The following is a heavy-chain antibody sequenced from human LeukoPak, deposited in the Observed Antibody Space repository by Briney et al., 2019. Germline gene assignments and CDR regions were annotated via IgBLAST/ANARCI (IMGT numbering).Heavy chain of an antibody. D-gene: IGHD3-22*01. V-gene: IGHV5-51*01. Sequence: GESLKISCKASGYSFPNYWIGWVRQMPGKGLEWMGIIYPGDSDTRYTPSFQGQVTISADKSISTAYLQWSSLKASDTAMYDCARPSSSGYYYYWGQGTLVTVSS. J-gene: IGHJ4*02. CDR1: GYSFPNYW. CDR3: ARPSSSGYYYY. CDR2: IYPGDSDT.